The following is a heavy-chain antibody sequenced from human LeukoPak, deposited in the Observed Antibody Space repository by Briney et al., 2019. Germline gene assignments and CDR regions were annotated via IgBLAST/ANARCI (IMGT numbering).Heavy chain of an antibody. CDR1: GGSISSYY. CDR3: ARAFWYYDSSGYLYYFDY. J-gene: IGHJ4*02. D-gene: IGHD3-22*01. Sequence: SETLSLTCTVYGGSISSYYWSWIRQPPGKGLEWIGYIYYSGSTNYNPSLKSRVTISVDTSKNQFSLKLSSVTAADTAVYYCARAFWYYDSSGYLYYFDYWGQGTLVTVSS. CDR2: IYYSGST. V-gene: IGHV4-59*01.